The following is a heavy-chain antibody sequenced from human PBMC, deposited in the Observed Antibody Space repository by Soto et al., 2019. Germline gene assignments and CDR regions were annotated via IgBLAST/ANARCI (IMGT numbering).Heavy chain of an antibody. CDR1: GFSLTTSGVS. CDR3: AHASTSHHYAMDV. CDR2: IYWDDDK. V-gene: IGHV2-5*02. J-gene: IGHJ6*02. Sequence: QITLKESGPTLVKSTQTLTLTCTFSGFSLTTSGVSVTWIRQPPGKALEWLALIYWDDDKRYSPSLKTRHSIPKDTSKNQVVLTITNIDPVHTATYYCAHASTSHHYAMDVWGQGTTVTVSS.